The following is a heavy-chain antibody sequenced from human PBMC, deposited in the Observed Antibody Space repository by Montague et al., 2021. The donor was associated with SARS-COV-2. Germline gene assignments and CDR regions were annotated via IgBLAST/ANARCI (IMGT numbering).Heavy chain of an antibody. J-gene: IGHJ6*02. D-gene: IGHD6-6*01. CDR1: GFSFSSYV. V-gene: IGHV3-33*01. CDR2: IWYDGSNT. CDR3: ARDRLEQLVLFYYDGMDV. Sequence: SLRLSCAASGFSFSSYVMHWVRQAPGKGLEWVAVIWYDGSNTYYADPVKGRFTISRDNSKNTLYLQISSLRAEDTAVYYCARDRLEQLVLFYYDGMDVWGQGTTVTVSS.